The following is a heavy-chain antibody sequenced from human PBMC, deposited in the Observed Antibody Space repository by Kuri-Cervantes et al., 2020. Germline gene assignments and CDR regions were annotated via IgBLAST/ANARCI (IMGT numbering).Heavy chain of an antibody. D-gene: IGHD4-11*01. CDR2: IDAEDGET. V-gene: IGHV1-69-2*01. CDR3: ASVYSNYNVDY. Sequence: EVKLQESGAELVKPGASVKLPCTASGFNIKDYYMDWVKQRTEQGLEWIGKIDAEDGETKYATKFQGKATITANTSSNTSYLPLSIQTSEDTAVYFAASVYSNYNVDYWGQGTTLTVSS. CDR1: GFNIKDYY. J-gene: IGHJ4*01.